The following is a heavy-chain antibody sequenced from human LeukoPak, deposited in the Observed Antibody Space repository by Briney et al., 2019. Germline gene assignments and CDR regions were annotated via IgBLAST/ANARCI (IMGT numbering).Heavy chain of an antibody. V-gene: IGHV3-53*01. CDR2: IYSGGST. CDR3: ARGQLVPPPGGMDV. J-gene: IGHJ6*02. Sequence: PGGSLRLSCAASGFTVSSNYMSWVRQAPGKGLEWVSVIYSGGSTYYADSVKGRFTISRDNSKNTLYLQMNSLRAEDAAVYYCARGQLVPPPGGMDVWGQGTTVTVSS. D-gene: IGHD6-6*01. CDR1: GFTVSSNY.